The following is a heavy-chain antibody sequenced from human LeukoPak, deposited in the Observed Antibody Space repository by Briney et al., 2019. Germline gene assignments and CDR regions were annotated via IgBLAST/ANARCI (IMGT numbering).Heavy chain of an antibody. CDR2: INPNSGGT. D-gene: IGHD3-9*01. CDR1: GYTFTGYY. J-gene: IGHJ4*02. V-gene: IGHV1-2*02. Sequence: ASVKVSCKASGYTFTGYYMHWVRQAPGQGLEWMGWINPNSGGTNYAQKFQGRVTMTRDTSISTAYMELSRLRSDDTAVYYCARISVAYFDWLLLDGEFDYWGQGTLVTVSS. CDR3: ARISVAYFDWLLLDGEFDY.